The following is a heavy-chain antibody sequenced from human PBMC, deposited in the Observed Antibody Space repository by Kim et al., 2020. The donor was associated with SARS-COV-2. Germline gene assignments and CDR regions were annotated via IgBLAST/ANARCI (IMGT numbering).Heavy chain of an antibody. CDR3: ARSLRDYVWGSYRYPDY. J-gene: IGHJ4*02. CDR1: GYTFTSYG. D-gene: IGHD3-16*02. CDR2: ISAYNGNT. V-gene: IGHV1-18*04. Sequence: ASVKVSCKASGYTFTSYGISWVRQAPGQGLEWMGWISAYNGNTNYAQKLQGRVTMTTDTSTSTAYMELRSLRSDDTAVYYCARSLRDYVWGSYRYPDYWGPGTLVTVSS.